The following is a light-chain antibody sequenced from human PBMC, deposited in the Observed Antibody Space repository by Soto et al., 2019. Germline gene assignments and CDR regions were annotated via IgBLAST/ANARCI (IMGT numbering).Light chain of an antibody. CDR3: QQYDTSPLT. Sequence: EIVLTQSPGTLSLSPGERATLSCRASQSVSSSYLAWYQQKPGQAPRLLIYGASIRATGIPDRFSGSGSGTVFTLTISRLDPEDFAVYYCQQYDTSPLTFGQGTKVEIK. CDR1: QSVSSSY. V-gene: IGKV3-20*01. J-gene: IGKJ1*01. CDR2: GAS.